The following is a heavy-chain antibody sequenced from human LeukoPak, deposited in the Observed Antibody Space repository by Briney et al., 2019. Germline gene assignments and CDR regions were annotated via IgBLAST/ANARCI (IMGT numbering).Heavy chain of an antibody. D-gene: IGHD3-10*01. Sequence: PSETLSLTCAVYGGSFSGYYWSWIRQPPGKGLEWIGEINHSGNTNYNPSLKSRVTISVDTSKNQFSLKLSSVTAADTAVYYCATRFGELLSWFDPWGQGTRVTVSS. V-gene: IGHV4-34*01. J-gene: IGHJ5*02. CDR1: GGSFSGYY. CDR2: INHSGNT. CDR3: ATRFGELLSWFDP.